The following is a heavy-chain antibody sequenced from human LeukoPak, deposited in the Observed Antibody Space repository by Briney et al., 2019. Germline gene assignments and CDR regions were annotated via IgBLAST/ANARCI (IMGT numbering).Heavy chain of an antibody. CDR2: VFYNGNT. V-gene: IGHV4-39*01. CDR1: GVSINTKTHY. Sequence: KPSETLSLTCTVSGVSINTKTHYWACIRQTPGKGLEWIGSVFYNGNTYYNPSLKSRVTISVDTSKNQFSLRLTSVTAADTAVYYCAKHGEDSSGYYADFFDHCGQGTLVTVSS. J-gene: IGHJ4*02. CDR3: AKHGEDSSGYYADFFDH. D-gene: IGHD3-22*01.